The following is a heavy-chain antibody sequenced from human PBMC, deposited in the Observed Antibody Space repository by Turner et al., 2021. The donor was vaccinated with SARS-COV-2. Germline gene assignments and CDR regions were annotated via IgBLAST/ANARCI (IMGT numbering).Heavy chain of an antibody. D-gene: IGHD6-19*01. J-gene: IGHJ6*02. Sequence: QVQLVQSGADVKKPGASVKVSCKVSGYTLTALSMHWVRQAPGKGLEWMGGFDPEDGETIYAQKFQGRVTMTEDTSSDTAYMELSSLRSEDTAVYYCATGVAVAGTPSKYYYYYGMDVWGQGTTVTVSS. CDR2: FDPEDGET. V-gene: IGHV1-24*01. CDR3: ATGVAVAGTPSKYYYYYGMDV. CDR1: GYTLTALS.